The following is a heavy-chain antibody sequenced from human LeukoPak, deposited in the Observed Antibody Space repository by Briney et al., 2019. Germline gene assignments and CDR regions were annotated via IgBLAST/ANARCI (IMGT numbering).Heavy chain of an antibody. J-gene: IGHJ4*02. D-gene: IGHD5-18*01. CDR3: ARVARDTAMVVDY. CDR2: IYYSGST. Sequence: SETLSLTCTVSGGSISSYYWSWIRQPPGKGLEWIGYIYYSGSTNYNPSLKSRVTISVDTSKNQFSLKLSSVTAADTAVYYCARVARDTAMVVDYWGQGTLVTVSS. V-gene: IGHV4-59*01. CDR1: GGSISSYY.